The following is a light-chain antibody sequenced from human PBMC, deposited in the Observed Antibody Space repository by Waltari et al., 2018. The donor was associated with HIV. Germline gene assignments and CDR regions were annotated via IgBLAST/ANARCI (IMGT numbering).Light chain of an antibody. V-gene: IGLV1-40*01. CDR1: SSNIGAGYD. CDR2: GES. Sequence: QSVLTQPPSVSGAPGQRVTISCTGSSSNIGAGYDVHWYQPSPGTAPKLLIFGESNRPSGVPDRFSGSKSGTSASLAITGLQAEDEADYYCQSYDTGLVFGVGTKLTVL. CDR3: QSYDTGLV. J-gene: IGLJ2*01.